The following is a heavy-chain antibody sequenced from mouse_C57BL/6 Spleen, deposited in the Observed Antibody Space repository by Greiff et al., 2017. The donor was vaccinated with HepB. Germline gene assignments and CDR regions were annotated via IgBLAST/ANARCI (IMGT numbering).Heavy chain of an antibody. V-gene: IGHV5-6*01. J-gene: IGHJ2*01. D-gene: IGHD4-1*01. CDR2: ISSGGSYT. Sequence: EVMLVESGGDLVKPGGSLKLSCAASGFTFSSYGMSWVRQTPDKRLEWVATISSGGSYTYYPDSVKGRFTIARDNAKNTLYLQMSSLKSEDTAMYYCARHFLTGTDFDYWGQGTTLTVSS. CDR3: ARHFLTGTDFDY. CDR1: GFTFSSYG.